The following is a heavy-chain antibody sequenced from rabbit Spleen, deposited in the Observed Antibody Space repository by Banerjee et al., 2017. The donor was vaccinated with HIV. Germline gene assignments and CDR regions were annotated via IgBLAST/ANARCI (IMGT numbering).Heavy chain of an antibody. CDR3: ARDLYSSGWMGRFNL. D-gene: IGHD4-1*01. CDR1: GFSFSSSYH. V-gene: IGHV1S45*01. CDR2: IYAGSDGFT. J-gene: IGHJ4*01. Sequence: QEQLVESGGGLVQPEGSLTLTCTASGFSFSSSYHTCWVRQAPGKGLEWIACIYAGSDGFTYYASWAKGRFTISKTSSTTVTLQMTSLTAADTATYFCARDLYSSGWMGRFNLWGPGTLVTV.